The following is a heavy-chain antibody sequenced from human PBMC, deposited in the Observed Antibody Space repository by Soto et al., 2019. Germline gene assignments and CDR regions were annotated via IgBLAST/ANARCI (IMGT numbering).Heavy chain of an antibody. Sequence: GASVKVSCKASGYTFTSYDINWVRQATGQGLEWMGWMNPNSGNTGYAQKFQGRVTMTRNTSISTAYMELSSLRSEDTAVYYCARGKLPRAPEWYSSSWWAYSYYYMDVRGKGTTVTVSS. CDR3: ARGKLPRAPEWYSSSWWAYSYYYMDV. CDR1: GYTFTSYD. CDR2: MNPNSGNT. J-gene: IGHJ6*03. D-gene: IGHD6-13*01. V-gene: IGHV1-8*01.